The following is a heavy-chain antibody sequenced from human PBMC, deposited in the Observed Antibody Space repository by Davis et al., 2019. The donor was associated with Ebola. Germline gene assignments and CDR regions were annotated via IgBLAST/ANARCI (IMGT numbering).Heavy chain of an antibody. CDR1: GYTFTSYY. CDR2: INPTGGTT. J-gene: IGHJ4*02. Sequence: ASVKVSCKASGYTFTSYYMHWVQQAPGQGLEWMGIINPTGGTTSYAQKFQGRVTMTRDTSTSTVYMELSSLRSEDTAVYYCASMTYSYGYSSDYWGQGTLVTVSS. CDR3: ASMTYSYGYSSDY. D-gene: IGHD5-18*01. V-gene: IGHV1-46*01.